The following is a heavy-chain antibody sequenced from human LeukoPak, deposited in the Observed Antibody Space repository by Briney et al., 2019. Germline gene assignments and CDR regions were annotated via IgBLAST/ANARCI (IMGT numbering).Heavy chain of an antibody. D-gene: IGHD3-22*01. V-gene: IGHV3-30-3*01. J-gene: IGHJ4*02. Sequence: QAGGSLRLSCAASGFTFSSDAMHWVRQAPGKGLEWVAVISYDGSNKYYADSVKGRFTISRDNSKNTLYLQMNSLRAEDTAVYYCARDGGFWDSSGYYILDYWGQGTLVTVSS. CDR2: ISYDGSNK. CDR3: ARDGGFWDSSGYYILDY. CDR1: GFTFSSDA.